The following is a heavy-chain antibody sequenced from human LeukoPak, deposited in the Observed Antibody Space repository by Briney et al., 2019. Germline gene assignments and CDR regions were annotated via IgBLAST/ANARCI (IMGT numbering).Heavy chain of an antibody. V-gene: IGHV1-2*02. J-gene: IGHJ4*02. Sequence: GASVKVSCKASGYTFSGYYIHWVRQAPGQGLEWMGWMNPKTGDTDYAEKFRGRLTMTWDTSITTAYMELNRLKSDDTAVYYCTRGAADEDFDYWGRGTLVTVSS. CDR1: GYTFSGYY. D-gene: IGHD5-24*01. CDR3: TRGAADEDFDY. CDR2: MNPKTGDT.